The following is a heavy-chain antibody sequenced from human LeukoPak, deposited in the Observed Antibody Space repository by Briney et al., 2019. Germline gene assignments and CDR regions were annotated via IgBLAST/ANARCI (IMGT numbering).Heavy chain of an antibody. V-gene: IGHV4-4*09. J-gene: IGHJ4*02. Sequence: GSLRLSCAASGFTYSAYWMSWIRQPPGKGLEWIGYIYISGSTMYNPSLKSRVSISEDTSKNQFSLKLSSVTAADTAVYFCARQPYSSTYYGYYFDYWGQGSLVTVSS. CDR1: GFTYSAYW. D-gene: IGHD3-22*01. CDR3: ARQPYSSTYYGYYFDY. CDR2: IYISGST.